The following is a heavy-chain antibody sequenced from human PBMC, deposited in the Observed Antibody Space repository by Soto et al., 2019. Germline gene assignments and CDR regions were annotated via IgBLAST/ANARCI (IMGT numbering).Heavy chain of an antibody. CDR1: GFTVSSNY. J-gene: IGHJ6*02. D-gene: IGHD5-18*01. CDR2: IYSGGST. Sequence: EVQLVESGGGLIQPGGSLRLSCAASGFTVSSNYMSWVRQAPGKGLEWVSVIYSGGSTYYADSVKGRFTISRDNSKNTLYLQMNSLRAEDTAVYYCAREDTAMASGYYYGMDVWGQGTTVTVSS. V-gene: IGHV3-53*01. CDR3: AREDTAMASGYYYGMDV.